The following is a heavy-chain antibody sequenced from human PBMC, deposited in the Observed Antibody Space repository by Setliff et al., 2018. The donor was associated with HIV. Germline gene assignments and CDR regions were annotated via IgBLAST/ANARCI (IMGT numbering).Heavy chain of an antibody. Sequence: KTSETLSLTCTVSGGSISSSSYYWSWIRQPAGKGLEWIGHIYTSGSTNYNSSLKSRVTISVDTSKNQFSLKLSSVTAADTAVYYCARGITIFGVVSYYYYYYMDVWGKGTTVTVSS. CDR3: ARGITIFGVVSYYYYYYMDV. J-gene: IGHJ6*03. V-gene: IGHV4-61*09. D-gene: IGHD3-3*01. CDR1: GGSISSSSYY. CDR2: IYTSGST.